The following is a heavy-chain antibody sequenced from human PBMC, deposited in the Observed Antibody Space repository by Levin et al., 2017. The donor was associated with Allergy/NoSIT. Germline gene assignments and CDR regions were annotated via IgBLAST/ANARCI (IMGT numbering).Heavy chain of an antibody. Sequence: GESLKISCAASGFTFSSYAMHWVRQAPGKGLEWVAVISYDGSNKYYADSVKGRFTISRDNSKNTLYLQMNSLRAEDTAVYYCARFANYYDSSGSDWGQGTLVTVSS. CDR2: ISYDGSNK. CDR3: ARFANYYDSSGSD. CDR1: GFTFSSYA. D-gene: IGHD3-22*01. J-gene: IGHJ4*02. V-gene: IGHV3-30*04.